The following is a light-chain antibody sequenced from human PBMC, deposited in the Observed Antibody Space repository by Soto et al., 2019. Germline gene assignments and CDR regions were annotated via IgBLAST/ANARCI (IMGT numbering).Light chain of an antibody. V-gene: IGKV3-11*01. J-gene: IGKJ1*01. Sequence: VVLTHSPDTLSLPPGERATLSCRASQSVSSYLAWYQQKPGQAPRLLIYDASNRATGIPARFSGSGSGTDFTLTISSLEPEDFAVYYCQQYNNWPRTFGQGTKVDIK. CDR3: QQYNNWPRT. CDR2: DAS. CDR1: QSVSSY.